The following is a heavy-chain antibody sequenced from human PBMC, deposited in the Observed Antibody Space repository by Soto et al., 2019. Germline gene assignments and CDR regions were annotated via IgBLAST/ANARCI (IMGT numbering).Heavy chain of an antibody. CDR2: IKQDGSEI. D-gene: IGHD3-10*01. Sequence: GGSLRLSCAASGFTFSTYWMSWVRQAPGKGLEWVANIKQDGSEIYYVDSVKGRFIISRDNAKNSLYLQMNSLRAGDTAVYYCATSSLARGPPIGYWGQGTLVTVSS. J-gene: IGHJ4*02. CDR1: GFTFSTYW. V-gene: IGHV3-7*01. CDR3: ATSSLARGPPIGY.